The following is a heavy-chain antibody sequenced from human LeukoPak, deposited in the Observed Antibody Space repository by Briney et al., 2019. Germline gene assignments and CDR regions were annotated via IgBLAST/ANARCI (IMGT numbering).Heavy chain of an antibody. J-gene: IGHJ5*02. CDR1: GYTFTSYY. CDR2: INPSGGST. D-gene: IGHD6-13*01. CDR3: ARDGPSIAAAGRNWFDP. V-gene: IGHV1-46*01. Sequence: GASVKVSCKASGYTFTSYYMHWVRQAPGQGLEWMGIINPSGGSTSYAQKFQGRVTMTRDTSTSTVYMELSSLRSEDTAVYYCARDGPSIAAAGRNWFDPWGQGTLVTVSS.